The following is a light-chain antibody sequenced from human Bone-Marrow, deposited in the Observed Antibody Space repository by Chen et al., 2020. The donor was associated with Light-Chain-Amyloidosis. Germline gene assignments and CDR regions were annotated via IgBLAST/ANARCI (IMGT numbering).Light chain of an antibody. V-gene: IGLV3-21*02. CDR1: NIGSTS. J-gene: IGLJ3*02. CDR2: DDI. CDR3: QVWDRSSDRPV. Sequence: SYVLTQPSSVSVAPGQTATIACGGNNIGSTSVHWYQQTPGQAPLLVVYDDIDRPSGIPERWSGSNSRNTATLTISRVEAGDEADYYCQVWDRSSDRPVFGGGTKLTVL.